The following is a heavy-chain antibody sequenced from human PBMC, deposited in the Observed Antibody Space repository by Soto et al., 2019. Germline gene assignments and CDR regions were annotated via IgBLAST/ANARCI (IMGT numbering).Heavy chain of an antibody. V-gene: IGHV1-18*01. Sequence: GASVKVSCKASGYTFTSYGISWVRQAPGQGLEWMGWISAYNGNTNYAQKLQGRVTMTTDTSTSTAYMELRSLRSDDTAVYYCARTDYYYISGYYWVWFLPSGPAPRVSVS. J-gene: IGHJ5*02. CDR1: GYTFTSYG. CDR2: ISAYNGNT. CDR3: ARTDYYYISGYYWVWFLP. D-gene: IGHD3-22*01.